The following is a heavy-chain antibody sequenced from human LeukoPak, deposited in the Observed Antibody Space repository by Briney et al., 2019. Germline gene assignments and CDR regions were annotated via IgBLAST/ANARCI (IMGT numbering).Heavy chain of an antibody. Sequence: SETLSLTCTVPGGSISSYYWSWIRQPPGKGLEWIGYIYYSGSTNYNPSLKSRVTISVDTSKNQFSLKLSSVTAADTAVYYCAYSSGWYPFDYWGQGTLVTVSS. CDR3: AYSSGWYPFDY. D-gene: IGHD6-19*01. CDR1: GGSISSYY. V-gene: IGHV4-59*08. CDR2: IYYSGST. J-gene: IGHJ4*02.